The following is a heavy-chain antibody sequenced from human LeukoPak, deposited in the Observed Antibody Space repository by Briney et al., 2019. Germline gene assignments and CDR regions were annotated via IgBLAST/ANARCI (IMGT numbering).Heavy chain of an antibody. J-gene: IGHJ6*02. Sequence: SETLSLTCTVSGGSVTSASNYWTWIRQPPGKGLEWIGNIYYSGSTNYNPSLKSRVTISVDTPKSQFSLKLRSVTAADTAVYYCARVRSNYYYFGMDVWGQGTTVTVSS. CDR1: GGSVTSASNY. CDR2: IYYSGST. CDR3: ARVRSNYYYFGMDV. V-gene: IGHV4-61*01.